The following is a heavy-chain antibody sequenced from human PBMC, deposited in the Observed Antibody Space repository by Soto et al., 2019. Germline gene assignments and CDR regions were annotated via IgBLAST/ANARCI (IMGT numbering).Heavy chain of an antibody. D-gene: IGHD2-8*01. J-gene: IGHJ4*02. CDR2: IIPIFGTA. V-gene: IGHV1-69*13. Sequence: SVKVSCKASGGTFSSYAISWVLQAPGQGLEWMGGIIPIFGTANYAQKFQGRVTITADESTSTAYMELSSLRSEDTAVYYCARGSVVLMVYATFDYWGQGTLVTVSS. CDR1: GGTFSSYA. CDR3: ARGSVVLMVYATFDY.